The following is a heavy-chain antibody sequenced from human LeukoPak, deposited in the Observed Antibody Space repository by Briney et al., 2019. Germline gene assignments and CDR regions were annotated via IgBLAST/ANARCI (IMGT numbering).Heavy chain of an antibody. CDR3: ARDTTYSSMFFDS. CDR1: GYTFNRYG. D-gene: IGHD6-13*01. V-gene: IGHV1-18*01. Sequence: GASVKVSCKASGYTFNRYGITWVRRAPGQGLEWMGWISPYNGNTNYAQKFQGRVTMTTDKSTSTAYMELRTLRSDDTAVYYCARDTTYSSMFFDSWGQGTLVIVSS. CDR2: ISPYNGNT. J-gene: IGHJ4*02.